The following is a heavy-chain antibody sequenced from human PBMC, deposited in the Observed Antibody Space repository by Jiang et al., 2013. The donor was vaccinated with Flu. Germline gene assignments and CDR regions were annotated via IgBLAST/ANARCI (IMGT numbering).Heavy chain of an antibody. D-gene: IGHD2-2*01. V-gene: IGHV4-30-4*01. CDR1: TGSISSGDYY. CDR3: AAATSVTMRAFDI. J-gene: IGHJ3*02. CDR2: IYYSGTT. Sequence: GPGLVKPSQTLSLTCTVSTGSISSGDYYWTWIRQPPGKGLECIGYIYYSGTTHYRPSLQSRLSISIDTSKNQFSLQLSSVTAADTAVYYCAAATSVTMRAFDIWGQGTMVSVSS.